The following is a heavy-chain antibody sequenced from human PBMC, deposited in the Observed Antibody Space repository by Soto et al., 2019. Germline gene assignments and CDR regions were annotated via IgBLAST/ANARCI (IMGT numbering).Heavy chain of an antibody. V-gene: IGHV3-30*18. Sequence: GGSLRLSCAASGFTFSSYGMHWVRQAPGKGLEWVAVISYDGSNKYYADSVKGRFTISRDNSKNTLYLQMNSLRAEDTAVYYCAKDGSQGSSWYRDYYYYHGMDVWGQGTTVTVYS. CDR3: AKDGSQGSSWYRDYYYYHGMDV. CDR2: ISYDGSNK. D-gene: IGHD6-13*01. CDR1: GFTFSSYG. J-gene: IGHJ6*02.